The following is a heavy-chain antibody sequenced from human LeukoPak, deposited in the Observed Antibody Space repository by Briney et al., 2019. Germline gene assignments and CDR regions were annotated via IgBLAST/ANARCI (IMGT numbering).Heavy chain of an antibody. CDR1: GFTFSDYT. V-gene: IGHV3-30-3*01. D-gene: IGHD4-17*01. CDR2: ISYDGSNK. J-gene: IGHJ6*02. Sequence: PGRSLRLSCAASGFTFSDYTMHWVRQAPGKGLEWVVVISYDGSNKYYADSVKGRFTISRDNSKNTLYLQMNSLRAEDTAVYYWARTTTVTMLDYYGMDVWGQGTTVTVSS. CDR3: ARTTTVTMLDYYGMDV.